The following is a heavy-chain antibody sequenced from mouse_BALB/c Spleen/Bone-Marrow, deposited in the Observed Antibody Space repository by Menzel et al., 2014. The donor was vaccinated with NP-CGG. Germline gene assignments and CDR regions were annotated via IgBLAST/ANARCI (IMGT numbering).Heavy chain of an antibody. V-gene: IGHV14-1*02. D-gene: IGHD1-2*01. J-gene: IGHJ4*01. Sequence: VQLQQSGAELVRPGALVKLSCEASGFNIKDYYMHWVKQRPEQGLEWIGWIDPENGNTIYDPKFQGKASITADTSSNTAYLQLSSLTSEDTAVYYCARSTTATDYAMDYWGQGTSVTVSS. CDR2: IDPENGNT. CDR3: ARSTTATDYAMDY. CDR1: GFNIKDYY.